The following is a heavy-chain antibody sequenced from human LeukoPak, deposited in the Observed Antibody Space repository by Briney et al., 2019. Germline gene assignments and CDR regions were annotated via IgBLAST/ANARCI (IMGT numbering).Heavy chain of an antibody. V-gene: IGHV1-18*01. CDR2: ISAYNGNT. CDR3: ARIGCSSTSCYGNSVDP. CDR1: GYTFPNYG. Sequence: ASVKVSCKTSGYTFPNYGLSWVRQAPGQGLEWMGWISAYNGNTNYAQNIQGRVTMTTDTSTSTAYMELRSLRSDDTAVYYCARIGCSSTSCYGNSVDPWGQGTLVTVSS. D-gene: IGHD2-2*01. J-gene: IGHJ5*02.